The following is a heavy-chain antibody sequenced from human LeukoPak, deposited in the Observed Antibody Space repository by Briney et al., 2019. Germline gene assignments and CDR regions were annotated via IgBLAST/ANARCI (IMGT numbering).Heavy chain of an antibody. CDR2: ISGFNGNT. V-gene: IGHV1-18*01. CDR3: ARDGVTLPFDY. Sequence: ASVKVSCKASGYTFTSYGISWVRQAPGQGGEWMGWISGFNGNTKYAQKFQGRVTITTDTFTSTAYMELRSLRSDDTAVYYCARDGVTLPFDYWGQGTLVTVSS. CDR1: GYTFTSYG. D-gene: IGHD2-21*02. J-gene: IGHJ4*02.